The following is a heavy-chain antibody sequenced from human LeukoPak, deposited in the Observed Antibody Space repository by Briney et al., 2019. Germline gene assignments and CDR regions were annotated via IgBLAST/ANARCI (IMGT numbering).Heavy chain of an antibody. D-gene: IGHD3-22*01. V-gene: IGHV1-2*02. CDR1: GYTFTSYD. Sequence: ASVKVSCKASGYTFTSYDINWVRQATGQGLEWMGWINPNSGGTNYAQKFQGRVTMTRDTSISTAYMELSRLRSDDTAVYYCARDWNYYDSSGYLDAFDIWGQGTMVTVSS. CDR2: INPNSGGT. CDR3: ARDWNYYDSSGYLDAFDI. J-gene: IGHJ3*02.